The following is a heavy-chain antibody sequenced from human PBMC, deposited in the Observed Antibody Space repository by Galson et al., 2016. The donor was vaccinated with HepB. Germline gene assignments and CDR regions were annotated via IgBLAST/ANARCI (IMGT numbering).Heavy chain of an antibody. CDR1: GYTFTTYY. D-gene: IGHD3-10*01. J-gene: IGHJ4*02. V-gene: IGHV1-46*01. Sequence: SVKVSCKASGYTFTTYYMHWVRQAPGQGLEWMGMINPSGDGTNYAQKFQGRVTMTRDTSTSTVYMELSSLRSEDTAVYYCARERVYYYGPGSYYTLDYWGQGTLVTVSP. CDR2: INPSGDGT. CDR3: ARERVYYYGPGSYYTLDY.